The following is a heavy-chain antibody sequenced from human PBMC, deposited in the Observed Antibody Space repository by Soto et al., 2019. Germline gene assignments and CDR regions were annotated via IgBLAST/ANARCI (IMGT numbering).Heavy chain of an antibody. CDR1: RFTFSTYA. CDR3: AQSLFGGPDI. J-gene: IGHJ3*02. Sequence: PGGSLRLSCAASRFTFSTYAMSWVRQAPGKGLEWVSGISGGGGDTSYADSVRGRFTCSRDNSKNTLYLQMNSLRAEDTALYYCAQSLFGGPDIWGQGTMVTVSS. CDR2: ISGGGGDT. D-gene: IGHD2-15*01. V-gene: IGHV3-23*01.